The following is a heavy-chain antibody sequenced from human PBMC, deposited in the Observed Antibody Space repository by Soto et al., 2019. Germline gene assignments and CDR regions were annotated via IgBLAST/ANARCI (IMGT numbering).Heavy chain of an antibody. Sequence: QVQLLESGPGLVKPSGTLSLTCAVSGVSISSDNWWSWVRQPPGKGLEWIGEILDNGRTYYHPSLKSRVPLSVDKSKNELSLELNSVTAADTAVYYCVREAAAGSRLVLSPNFDKWGQGTLVTVSP. CDR3: VREAAAGSRLVLSPNFDK. CDR1: GVSISSDNW. CDR2: ILDNGRT. D-gene: IGHD6-13*01. J-gene: IGHJ4*02. V-gene: IGHV4-4*02.